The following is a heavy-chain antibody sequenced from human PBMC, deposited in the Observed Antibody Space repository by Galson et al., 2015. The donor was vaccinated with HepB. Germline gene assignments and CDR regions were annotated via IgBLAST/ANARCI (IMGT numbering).Heavy chain of an antibody. D-gene: IGHD3-3*01. CDR3: ARRLAPGSSPWIFDL. Sequence: SLRLSCAVSGFTLSNYGMIWVRQAPGKGLEWISAIRSGDDATEHADSVKGRFSISRDNSRNTMYLQMNSLRAEDTAVYYCARRLAPGSSPWIFDLWGRGTLVTVSS. CDR2: IRSGDDAT. J-gene: IGHJ2*01. V-gene: IGHV3-23*01. CDR1: GFTLSNYG.